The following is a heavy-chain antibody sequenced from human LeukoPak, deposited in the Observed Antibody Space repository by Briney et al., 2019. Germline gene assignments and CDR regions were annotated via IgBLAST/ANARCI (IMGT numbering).Heavy chain of an antibody. J-gene: IGHJ4*02. Sequence: GASVKVSCKASGYTFSNYGISWVRQAPGQGLEWVGWIRGDNGNTNYAQKFQGRVTMTTETSTSTAYMELGSLGSDETAVYYCARVDLFDYWGQGTLVTVSS. CDR2: IRGDNGNT. CDR3: ARVDLFDY. V-gene: IGHV1-18*01. CDR1: GYTFSNYG.